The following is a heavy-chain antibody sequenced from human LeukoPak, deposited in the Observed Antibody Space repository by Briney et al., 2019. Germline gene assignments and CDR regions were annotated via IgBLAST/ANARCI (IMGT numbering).Heavy chain of an antibody. D-gene: IGHD5-12*01. CDR2: IYTSGST. CDR3: ATSGYSGYDLDY. CDR1: GGSISSYY. V-gene: IGHV4-4*07. Sequence: SETLSLTCTVSGGSISSYYWSWIRQPAGKGLEWIGRIYTSGSTNYNPSLKSRVTMSVDTPKNQFSLKLSSVTAADTAVYYCATSGYSGYDLDYWGQGTLVTVSS. J-gene: IGHJ4*02.